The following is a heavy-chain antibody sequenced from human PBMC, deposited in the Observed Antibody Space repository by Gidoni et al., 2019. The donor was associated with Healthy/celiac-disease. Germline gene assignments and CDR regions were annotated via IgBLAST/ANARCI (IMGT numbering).Heavy chain of an antibody. V-gene: IGHV3-33*01. CDR3: ARDPALRFLEWLYYGMDV. D-gene: IGHD3-3*01. CDR2: IWYDGSNK. CDR1: GLPFSSYG. Sequence: QVQLVEYGGGVVQPGRYLRLSCAASGLPFSSYGMPWVRQAPGKGLEWVSVIWYDGSNKYYADSVKGRFTISRDNSKNTLYLQMNSLRAEDTAVYYCARDPALRFLEWLYYGMDVWGQGTTVTVSS. J-gene: IGHJ6*02.